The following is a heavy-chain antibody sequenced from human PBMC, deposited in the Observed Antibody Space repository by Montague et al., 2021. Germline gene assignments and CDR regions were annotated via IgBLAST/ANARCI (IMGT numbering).Heavy chain of an antibody. CDR1: GYSFTNYW. CDR3: ARLSGSGTNHFDY. J-gene: IGHJ4*02. CDR2: VYPGDSDT. Sequence: KVSCKGSGYSFTNYWIGWVRQMPGKGLEWMGIVYPGDSDTRYSPSFQGQVTISADKSICTAYLQWSSLKASDTAMYYCARLSGSGTNHFDYWGQGTLVTVSS. V-gene: IGHV5-51*01. D-gene: IGHD1-26*01.